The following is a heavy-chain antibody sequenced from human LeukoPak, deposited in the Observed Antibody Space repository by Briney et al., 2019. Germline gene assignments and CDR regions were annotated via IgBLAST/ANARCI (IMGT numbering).Heavy chain of an antibody. CDR1: GYTFTNYA. J-gene: IGHJ4*02. Sequence: SVKVSCKASGYTFTNYAISWVRQAPGQGLEWMGGIIPIFGTANYAQKFQGRVTITTDESTSTAYMELSSLRSEDTAVYYCAREPKGGTTSRVDYWGQGTLVTVSS. V-gene: IGHV1-69*05. D-gene: IGHD2/OR15-2a*01. CDR3: AREPKGGTTSRVDY. CDR2: IIPIFGTA.